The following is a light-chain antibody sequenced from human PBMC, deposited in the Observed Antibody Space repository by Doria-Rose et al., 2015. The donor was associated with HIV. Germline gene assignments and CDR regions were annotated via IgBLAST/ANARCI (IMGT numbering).Light chain of an antibody. CDR3: QQYYDTPS. J-gene: IGKJ3*01. V-gene: IGKV4-1*01. CDR1: QSLLYTSKNY. CDR2: WAS. Sequence: DIRMTQSPESLGMSLGERATLNCKSNQSLLYTSKNYLAWYQQKPGQPPKLLIYWASTQQSGLPARFSGSGSGTDFTLTISSLEAEDVAVYYCQQYYDTPSFGPGTTVDIK.